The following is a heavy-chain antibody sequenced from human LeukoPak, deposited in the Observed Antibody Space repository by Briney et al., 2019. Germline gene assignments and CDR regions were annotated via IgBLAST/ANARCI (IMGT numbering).Heavy chain of an antibody. V-gene: IGHV3-23*01. CDR3: ANGYPTYYYDSSGYYYFDY. CDR2: ISGRGGST. Sequence: GGSLRLSCAASGFTFSSYAMSWVRQAPGKGLEWVSAISGRGGSTYYADSVKGRFTISRDNSKNTLYLQMNSQRAEDTAVYYCANGYPTYYYDSSGYYYFDYWGQGTLVTVSS. D-gene: IGHD3-22*01. CDR1: GFTFSSYA. J-gene: IGHJ4*02.